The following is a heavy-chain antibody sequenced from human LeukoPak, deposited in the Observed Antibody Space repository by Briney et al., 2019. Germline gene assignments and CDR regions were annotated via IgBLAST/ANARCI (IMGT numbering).Heavy chain of an antibody. CDR2: IIPIFGTA. V-gene: IGHV1-69*06. D-gene: IGHD2-15*01. CDR3: ARGGRYCSGDRPLISCAFDI. CDR1: GGTFSSYA. Sequence: SVKVSCKASGGTFSSYAISWVRQAPGQGLEWMGGIIPIFGTANYAQKFHGRVTITADKSTSTAYMELSSLRSEDKAVYYCARGGRYCSGDRPLISCAFDIWGQGTMVTVSS. J-gene: IGHJ3*02.